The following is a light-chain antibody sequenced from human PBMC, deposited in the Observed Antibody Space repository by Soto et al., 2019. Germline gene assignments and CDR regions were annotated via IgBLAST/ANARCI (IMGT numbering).Light chain of an antibody. CDR2: DVT. CDR3: SSYTTSNTRQIV. Sequence: SVLTQPASWSGSPGQSITISCTGTSSDVGGYNYVSWYQHHPGKAPKLIIYDVTNRPSGVSNPFSGSKSGNTASLTISGLQPEDEADYYCSSYTTSNTRQIVFGTGTKVTVL. V-gene: IGLV2-14*03. CDR1: SSDVGGYNY. J-gene: IGLJ1*01.